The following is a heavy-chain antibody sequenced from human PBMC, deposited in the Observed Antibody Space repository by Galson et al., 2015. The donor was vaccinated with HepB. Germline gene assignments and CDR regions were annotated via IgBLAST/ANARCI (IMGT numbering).Heavy chain of an antibody. CDR2: ISYDGSNK. CDR1: GFTFSSYA. V-gene: IGHV3-30*04. CDR3: ARDGGPAAIYYGMDV. D-gene: IGHD2-2*01. J-gene: IGHJ6*02. Sequence: SLRLSCAASGFTFSSYAMHWVRQAPGKGLEWVAVISYDGSNKYYADSVKGRFTISRDNSKNTLYLQMNSLRAEDTAVYYCARDGGPAAIYYGMDVWGQGTTVTVSS.